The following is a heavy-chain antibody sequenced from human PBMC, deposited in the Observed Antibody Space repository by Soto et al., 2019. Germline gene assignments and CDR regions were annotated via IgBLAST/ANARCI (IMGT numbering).Heavy chain of an antibody. Sequence: QVQLVQSGAEVKKPGSSVKVSCKASGGTFSSYAISWVRQAPGQGLEWLGNIIPIFGTANYAQKFQGRVTITADESPSPAYMELSSLRSEDTAVYYCARTERNDDFWSGYPDYYYCGMDVWGQGTTVTVSS. V-gene: IGHV1-69*18. J-gene: IGHJ6*02. CDR1: GGTFSSYA. D-gene: IGHD3-3*01. CDR2: IIPIFGTA. CDR3: ARTERNDDFWSGYPDYYYCGMDV.